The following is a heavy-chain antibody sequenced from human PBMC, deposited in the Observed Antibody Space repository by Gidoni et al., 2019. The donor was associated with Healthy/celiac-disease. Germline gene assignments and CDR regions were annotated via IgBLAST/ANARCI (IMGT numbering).Heavy chain of an antibody. CDR2: ISSSSSTI. Sequence: EVQLVESGGGLVQPGGSLRLSCAASGFTFSSSSMNWVRQAPGKGLEWVSYISSSSSTIYYADSVKGRFTISRDNAKNSLYLQMNSLRAEDTAVYYCARWHTMVRDPRYYYYGMDVWGQGTTVTVSS. V-gene: IGHV3-48*01. D-gene: IGHD3-10*01. CDR1: GFTFSSSS. J-gene: IGHJ6*02. CDR3: ARWHTMVRDPRYYYYGMDV.